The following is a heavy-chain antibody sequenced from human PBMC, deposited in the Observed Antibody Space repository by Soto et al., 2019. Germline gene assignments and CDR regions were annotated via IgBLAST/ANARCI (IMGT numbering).Heavy chain of an antibody. CDR1: GYTFTSYY. V-gene: IGHV1-3*01. Sequence: VASVKVSCKASGYTFTSYYMHWVRQAPGQRLEWMGWINAGNGNTKYSQKFQGRVTITRDTSASTAYMELSSLRSEDTAVYYCAADHGVGLVTCCNYWGQGTLVTVSS. J-gene: IGHJ4*02. CDR2: INAGNGNT. D-gene: IGHD3-3*01. CDR3: AADHGVGLVTCCNY.